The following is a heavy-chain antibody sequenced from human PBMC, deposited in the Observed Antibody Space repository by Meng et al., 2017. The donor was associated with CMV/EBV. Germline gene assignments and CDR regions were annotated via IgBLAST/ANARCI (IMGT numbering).Heavy chain of an antibody. Sequence: ASVKVSCKASGYTFTSYDINWVRQAPGQGLEWMGWINPNSGGTNYAQKFQGRVTMTRDTSISTAYMELSRLRSDDTAVYYCARDYSNYEGYYYYYGMDVWGQGTTVTVSS. CDR1: GYTFTSYD. J-gene: IGHJ6*02. CDR3: ARDYSNYEGYYYYYGMDV. D-gene: IGHD4-11*01. CDR2: INPNSGGT. V-gene: IGHV1-2*02.